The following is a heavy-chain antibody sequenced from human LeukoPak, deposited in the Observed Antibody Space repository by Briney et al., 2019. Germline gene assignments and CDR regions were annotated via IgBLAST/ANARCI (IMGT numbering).Heavy chain of an antibody. J-gene: IGHJ4*02. Sequence: GGSLRLSCAASGFTFSSYAMSWVRQAPGKGLEWVSAISGSGGSTYYADSVKGRFTISRDNSKNTLYLQMNSLRAEDTAVYYCAKGSRWDFYDSSGYPYFDYWGQGTLVTVSS. CDR2: ISGSGGST. CDR1: GFTFSSYA. D-gene: IGHD3-22*01. CDR3: AKGSRWDFYDSSGYPYFDY. V-gene: IGHV3-23*01.